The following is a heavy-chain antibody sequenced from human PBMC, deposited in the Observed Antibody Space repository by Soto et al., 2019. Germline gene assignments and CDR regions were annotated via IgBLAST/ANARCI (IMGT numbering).Heavy chain of an antibody. D-gene: IGHD4-17*01. J-gene: IGHJ5*02. CDR2: IIPILGIA. CDR3: ARACDYGDYGWFDP. CDR1: GGTFSSYT. Sequence: QVQLVQSGAEVKKPGSSVKVSCKASGGTFSSYTISWVRQAPGQGLEWMGRIIPILGIANYAQKFQGRVTIAADKSTSTAYMELSSLRSEDTAVYYCARACDYGDYGWFDPWGQGTLVTVSS. V-gene: IGHV1-69*02.